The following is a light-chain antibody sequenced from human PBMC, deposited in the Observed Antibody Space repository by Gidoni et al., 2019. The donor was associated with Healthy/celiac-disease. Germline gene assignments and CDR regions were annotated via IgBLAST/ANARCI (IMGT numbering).Light chain of an antibody. CDR1: QRVSSY. CDR2: DAS. J-gene: IGKJ5*01. Sequence: EIVLPQSPATLSLSPGERATLSCRASQRVSSYLALYQQKPGQAPRLLIYDASNRATGIPARFSGRGSGTDFTLTISSLEPEDFAVYYCQQRSNWPLITFGQGTRLEIK. V-gene: IGKV3-11*01. CDR3: QQRSNWPLIT.